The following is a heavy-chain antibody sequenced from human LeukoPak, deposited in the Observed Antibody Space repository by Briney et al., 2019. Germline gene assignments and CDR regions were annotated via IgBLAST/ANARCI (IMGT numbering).Heavy chain of an antibody. Sequence: PSETLSLTCTVSGGSISSYYWSWIRQPLGKGLEWIGYIYYSGSTNYNPSLKSRVTISVDTSKNQFSLKLSSVTAADTAVYYCARDGGLSGHFDYWGQGTLVTVSS. CDR3: ARDGGLSGHFDY. CDR1: GGSISSYY. CDR2: IYYSGST. J-gene: IGHJ4*02. V-gene: IGHV4-59*01. D-gene: IGHD2/OR15-2a*01.